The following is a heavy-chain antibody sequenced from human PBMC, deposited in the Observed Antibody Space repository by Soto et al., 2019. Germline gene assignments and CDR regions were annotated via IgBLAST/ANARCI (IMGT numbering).Heavy chain of an antibody. V-gene: IGHV4-59*01. CDR1: GGSISSYY. CDR2: IYYSGST. J-gene: IGHJ6*02. Sequence: SETLSLTCTVSGGSISSYYWSWIRQPPGKGLEWIGYIYYSGSTNYNPSLKSRVTISVDTSKNQFSLKLSSVTAADTAVYYCASNGGRSYDILTGYSYYYNGMDVWGQGTTVTVSS. CDR3: ASNGGRSYDILTGYSYYYNGMDV. D-gene: IGHD3-9*01.